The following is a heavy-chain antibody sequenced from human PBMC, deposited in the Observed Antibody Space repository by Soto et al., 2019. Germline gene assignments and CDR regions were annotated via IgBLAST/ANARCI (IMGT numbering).Heavy chain of an antibody. CDR3: VKDPTKYYYDSSGFNWFDP. J-gene: IGHJ5*02. D-gene: IGHD3-22*01. V-gene: IGHV3-64D*08. CDR1: GFTFSSYA. CDR2: ISSNGGST. Sequence: GGSLRLSCSASGFTFSSYAMHWVRQAPGKGLEYVSAISSNGGSTYYADSVKGRFTISRDNSKNTLYLQMSSLRAEDTAVYYCVKDPTKYYYDSSGFNWFDPWGQGTLVTVSS.